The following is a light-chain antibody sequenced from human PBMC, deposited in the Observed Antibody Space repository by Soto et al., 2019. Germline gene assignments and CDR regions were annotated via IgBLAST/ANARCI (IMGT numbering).Light chain of an antibody. CDR1: QGISSY. V-gene: IGKV1-9*01. Sequence: DILLTQSPSFLSASVGDRVTITCRASQGISSYLAWYQQKPGKAPKLLIYAASTLQSGVPSRFSGSGSGTEFTLTISSLQPEDFATYDCQQPNSYPTFGQGTRLEIK. J-gene: IGKJ5*01. CDR3: QQPNSYPT. CDR2: AAS.